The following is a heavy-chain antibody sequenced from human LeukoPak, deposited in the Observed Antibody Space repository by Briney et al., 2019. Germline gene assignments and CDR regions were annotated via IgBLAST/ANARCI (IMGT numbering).Heavy chain of an antibody. J-gene: IGHJ4*02. D-gene: IGHD2-2*01. V-gene: IGHV1-69*04. CDR1: GYTFTSYD. CDR3: ASFPAGY. Sequence: SVKVSCKASGYTFTSYDINWVRQATGQGLEWMGRIIPILGIANYAQKFQGRVTITADKSTSTAYMELSSLRSEDTAVYYCASFPAGYWGQGTLVTVSS. CDR2: IIPILGIA.